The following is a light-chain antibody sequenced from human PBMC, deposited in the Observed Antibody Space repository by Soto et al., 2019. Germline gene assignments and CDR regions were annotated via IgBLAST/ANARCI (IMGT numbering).Light chain of an antibody. J-gene: IGKJ3*01. V-gene: IGKV1-9*01. CDR2: GTS. CDR3: QQLQRTPFT. CDR1: QDISRY. Sequence: QLTQSPSSLSASVGDRVTITCRASQDISRYLAWYQQKAGKAPKLLIYGTSTLQSGVPSRFSAFGSGTEFTLTISSLQPEDFATYHCQQLQRTPFTFGPGTTVDV.